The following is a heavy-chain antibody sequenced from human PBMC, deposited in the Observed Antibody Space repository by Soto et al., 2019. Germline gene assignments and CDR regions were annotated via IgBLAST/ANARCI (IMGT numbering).Heavy chain of an antibody. D-gene: IGHD6-6*01. CDR3: ARGLRSTLIPPAGAARRWFDP. V-gene: IGHV4-34*01. CDR1: GGSFSGYY. Sequence: QVQLQQWGAGLLKPSETLSLTCAVYGGSFSGYYWSWIRQPPGKGLEWMGEINHSGSTNYNPPLKSRVTISVGTSKNQFSLKLSSVTAADTAVYYCARGLRSTLIPPAGAARRWFDPWGQGTLVTVSS. J-gene: IGHJ5*02. CDR2: INHSGST.